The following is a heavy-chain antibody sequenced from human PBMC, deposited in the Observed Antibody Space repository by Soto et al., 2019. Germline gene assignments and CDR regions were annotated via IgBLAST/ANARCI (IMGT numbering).Heavy chain of an antibody. Sequence: QVRLVESGGGVVQPGRSLRLSCTASGFSFSSYAMYWFRQPPGKGLEWVAVISHDGINKHYADSVKGRVTVSRDNSNHSLVVQLNSPRGEDTAMYYCARDMYSSDYFVKWFEPWGQGTLVTVSS. CDR3: ARDMYSSDYFVKWFEP. J-gene: IGHJ5*02. CDR2: ISHDGINK. CDR1: GFSFSSYA. D-gene: IGHD6-19*01. V-gene: IGHV3-30*04.